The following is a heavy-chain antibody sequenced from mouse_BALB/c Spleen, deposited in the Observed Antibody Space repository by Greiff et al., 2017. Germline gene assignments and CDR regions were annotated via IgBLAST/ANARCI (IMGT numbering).Heavy chain of an antibody. Sequence: EVKLEESGGGLVQPGGSRKLSCAASGFTFSSFGMHWVRQAPEKGLEWVAYISSGSSTIYYADTVKGRFTISRDNPKNTLFLQMTSLRSEDTAMYYCARSGSYYFDYWGQGTTLTVSS. D-gene: IGHD3-2*02. V-gene: IGHV5-17*02. CDR1: GFTFSSFG. CDR2: ISSGSSTI. CDR3: ARSGSYYFDY. J-gene: IGHJ2*01.